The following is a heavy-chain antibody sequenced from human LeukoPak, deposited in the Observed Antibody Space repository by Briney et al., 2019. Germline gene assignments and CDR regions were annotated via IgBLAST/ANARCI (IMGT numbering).Heavy chain of an antibody. V-gene: IGHV3-74*01. J-gene: IGHJ4*02. CDR3: ARGPNSNWSGLDF. CDR2: ISPTGSTT. D-gene: IGHD6-6*01. Sequence: QPGGSLRLSCTASGFSFSGHWMHWARQLPGMGLVWVSRISPTGSTTSYADSVKGRFTVSRDNAKNTLYLQVNNLRAEDTAVYYCARGPNSNWSGLDFWGQGTLLTVSS. CDR1: GFSFSGHW.